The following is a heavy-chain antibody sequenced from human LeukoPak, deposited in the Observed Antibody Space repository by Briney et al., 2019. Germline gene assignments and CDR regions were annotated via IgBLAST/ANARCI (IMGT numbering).Heavy chain of an antibody. CDR2: IIPIFGTA. Sequence: SVKVSCKASGGTFSSYAISWVRQAPGQGLEWMGGIIPIFGTANYAQKFQGRVTITADESTSTAYMELSSLRSEDTAVYYCARDRMTPYGYSGYGEYGMDVWGQGTTVTVSS. D-gene: IGHD5-12*01. V-gene: IGHV1-69*13. J-gene: IGHJ6*02. CDR1: GGTFSSYA. CDR3: ARDRMTPYGYSGYGEYGMDV.